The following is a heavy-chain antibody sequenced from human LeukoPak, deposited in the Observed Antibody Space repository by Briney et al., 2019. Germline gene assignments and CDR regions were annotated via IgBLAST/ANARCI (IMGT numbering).Heavy chain of an antibody. CDR3: AGSSFAAVDY. V-gene: IGHV4-38-2*02. CDR2: IYHSGST. D-gene: IGHD3-16*01. CDR1: GYSISSGYD. Sequence: SETLSLTCTVSGYSISSGYDWGWIRQPPGKGLEWIGSIYHSGSTYYNPSLKSRVTISVDTSKNQFSLKLSSVTAADTDVYYCAGSSFAAVDYWGQGTLVTVSS. J-gene: IGHJ4*02.